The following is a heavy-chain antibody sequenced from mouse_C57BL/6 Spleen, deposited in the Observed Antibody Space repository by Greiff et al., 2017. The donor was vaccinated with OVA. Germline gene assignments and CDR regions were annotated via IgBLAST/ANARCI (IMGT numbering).Heavy chain of an antibody. D-gene: IGHD1-1*01. CDR2: IHPSDSDT. J-gene: IGHJ2*01. Sequence: QVQLQQPGAELVKPGASVKVSCKASGYTFTRYWMHWVKQRPGQGLEWIGRIHPSDSDTNYNQKFKGKATLTVDKSSSTAYMQLSSLTSEDSAVYYCAIGDYYYGSSFDDWGHSTTLTVSS. CDR3: AIGDYYYGSSFDD. CDR1: GYTFTRYW. V-gene: IGHV1-74*01.